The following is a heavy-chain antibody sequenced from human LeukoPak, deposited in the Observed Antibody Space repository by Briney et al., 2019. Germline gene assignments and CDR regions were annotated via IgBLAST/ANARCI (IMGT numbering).Heavy chain of an antibody. D-gene: IGHD5-24*01. CDR2: IVGNGGGI. J-gene: IGHJ4*02. Sequence: GGSLRLSCAASGFTLSTYAMNWVRQAPGKGLEWVSVIVGNGGGIHYADSVKGRFTISRDNSKNTLYLQMNSLRAEDTAVYYCAKDRIPDGKYSIDFWGQGTLVTVSS. V-gene: IGHV3-23*01. CDR3: AKDRIPDGKYSIDF. CDR1: GFTLSTYA.